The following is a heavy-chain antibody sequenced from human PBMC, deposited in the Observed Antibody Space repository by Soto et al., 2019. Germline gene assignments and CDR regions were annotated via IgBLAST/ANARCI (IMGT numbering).Heavy chain of an antibody. V-gene: IGHV4-30-4*01. D-gene: IGHD3-16*01. J-gene: IGHJ4*02. CDR1: GGSISSGDYY. Sequence: SETLSLTCTVSGGSISSGDYYWSWIRQPPGKGLEWIGYIYYIGSTYYNPSLKSRVTISVDTSKNQFSLKLSPVTAADTAVYFCAREGGESSDGLYYFDSWGQGSLVTVSS. CDR3: AREGGESSDGLYYFDS. CDR2: IYYIGST.